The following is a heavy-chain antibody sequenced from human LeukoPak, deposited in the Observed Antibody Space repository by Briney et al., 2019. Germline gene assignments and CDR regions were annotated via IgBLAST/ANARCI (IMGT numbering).Heavy chain of an antibody. V-gene: IGHV4-59*01. CDR3: ASVPVWSRQYWGYFGY. CDR2: IYYSGST. D-gene: IGHD3-3*01. CDR1: GGSISSYY. J-gene: IGHJ4*02. Sequence: KPSETLSLTCTVSGGSISSYYWSWIRQPPGKGLEWIGYIYYSGSTNYNPSLKSRVTISVDTSKNQFSLKLSSVTAADTAVYYCASVPVWSRQYWGYFGYWGQGTLVTVSS.